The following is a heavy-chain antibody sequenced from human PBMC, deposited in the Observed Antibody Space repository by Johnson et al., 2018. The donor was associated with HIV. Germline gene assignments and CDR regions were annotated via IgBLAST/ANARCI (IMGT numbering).Heavy chain of an antibody. CDR1: GFTFSSYT. CDR2: ISNDGSNK. CDR3: ARDDCTAGICYNAFDI. D-gene: IGHD2-8*02. V-gene: IGHV3-30*03. J-gene: IGHJ3*02. Sequence: QVQLVESGGGLVQPGRSLRLSCAASGFTFSSYTMHWVRQAPGKGLEWVASISNDGSNKFYADSVKGRFTISRDNSRNTLDLQMSSLRPADTAVYYCARDDCTAGICYNAFDIWGQGTMVTVSS.